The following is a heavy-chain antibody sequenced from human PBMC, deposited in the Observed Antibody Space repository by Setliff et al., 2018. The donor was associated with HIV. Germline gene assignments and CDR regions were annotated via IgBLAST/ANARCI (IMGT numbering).Heavy chain of an antibody. CDR2: TSHSGKT. Sequence: SETLSLTCAVYGGPLSGHYWSWIRQPPGQGLEWIGETSHSGKTNYNPSLKSRVTISVDTSKNQFSLKLSSVTAADTAVYYCARGAIAVAGISYYYYGMDVWGQGTTVTVSS. J-gene: IGHJ6*02. D-gene: IGHD6-19*01. CDR1: GGPLSGHY. CDR3: ARGAIAVAGISYYYYGMDV. V-gene: IGHV4-34*01.